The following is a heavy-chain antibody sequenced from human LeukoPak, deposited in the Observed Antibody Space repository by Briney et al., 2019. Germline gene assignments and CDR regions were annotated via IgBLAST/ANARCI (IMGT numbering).Heavy chain of an antibody. V-gene: IGHV4-34*01. CDR1: GGSFSGYY. CDR2: INHSGST. J-gene: IGHJ5*02. D-gene: IGHD2-15*01. Sequence: KPSETLSLTCAVYGGSFSGYYWSWIRQPPGKGLEWIGEINHSGSTNYNPSLKSRVTISVDTSKNQFSLKLSSVTAADTAVYYCASRIMYSHWFDPWGQGTLVTVSS. CDR3: ASRIMYSHWFDP.